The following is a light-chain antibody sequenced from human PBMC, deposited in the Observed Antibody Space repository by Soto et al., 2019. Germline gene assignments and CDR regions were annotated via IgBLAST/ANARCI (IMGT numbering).Light chain of an antibody. Sequence: QSVLTQPPSVSAAPGQKVTISCSGSSSNIGNNYVSWYQQLPGTAPKLLIYDNNKRPLGIPDLFSGSKSGTSATLGITGLQTGDEADYYCGTWDSSLSAGVFGGGTKLTVL. V-gene: IGLV1-51*01. CDR2: DNN. CDR1: SSNIGNNY. J-gene: IGLJ2*01. CDR3: GTWDSSLSAGV.